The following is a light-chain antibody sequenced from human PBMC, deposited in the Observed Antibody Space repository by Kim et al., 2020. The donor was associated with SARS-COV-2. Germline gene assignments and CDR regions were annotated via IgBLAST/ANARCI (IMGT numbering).Light chain of an antibody. V-gene: IGLV7-46*01. J-gene: IGLJ3*02. CDR2: DTD. CDR3: LLSFGGARV. CDR1: TGAGVSDHF. Sequence: PGGTVALTCASRTGAGVSDHFPYWLQQKPGQAPRTLTYDTDNKRSWTPARFSGSLVGGKAALTLSGAQPEDEAEYYCLLSFGGARVFGGGTKLTVL.